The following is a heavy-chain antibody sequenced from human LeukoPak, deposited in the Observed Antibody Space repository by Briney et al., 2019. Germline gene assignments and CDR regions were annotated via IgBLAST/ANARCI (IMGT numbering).Heavy chain of an antibody. CDR3: ANDMEGSGPFNYFDY. J-gene: IGHJ4*02. Sequence: GGSLRLSCAASGFTFSSYAMHWVRQAPGKGLEWVAVISYDGSNKYYADSVKGRFTISRDNSKNTLYLQMNSLRAEDTAVYYCANDMEGSGPFNYFDYWGQGTLVTVSS. D-gene: IGHD3-10*01. V-gene: IGHV3-30*04. CDR1: GFTFSSYA. CDR2: ISYDGSNK.